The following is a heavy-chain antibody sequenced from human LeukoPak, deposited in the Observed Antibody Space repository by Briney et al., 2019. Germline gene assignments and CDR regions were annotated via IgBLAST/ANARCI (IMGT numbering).Heavy chain of an antibody. J-gene: IGHJ4*02. D-gene: IGHD4-17*01. V-gene: IGHV3-23*01. Sequence: GGSLRLSCAASGFTFRNYAMSWVRQGPGKGLEWGSLISGSGGSTYYADSVKGRFTISRDNSKITLYLQMNSLRVEDTAVYYCAKGRGTTVNAAANYWGQGTLVTV. CDR2: ISGSGGST. CDR1: GFTFRNYA. CDR3: AKGRGTTVNAAANY.